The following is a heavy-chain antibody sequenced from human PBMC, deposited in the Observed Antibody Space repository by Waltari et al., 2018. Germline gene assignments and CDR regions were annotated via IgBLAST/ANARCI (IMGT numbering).Heavy chain of an antibody. Sequence: EVQLVESGGGLVKPGGSLTLSCVASGFVFNRYSMNWVRQAPGKGLEWVSSISSSSNFIYDADSLRGRFTTSRDNAKNSLYLQMDGLRADDTAVYYCARGSRDGYQLDYWGQGILVTVSS. CDR2: ISSSSNFI. V-gene: IGHV3-21*01. D-gene: IGHD5-12*01. CDR1: GFVFNRYS. J-gene: IGHJ4*02. CDR3: ARGSRDGYQLDY.